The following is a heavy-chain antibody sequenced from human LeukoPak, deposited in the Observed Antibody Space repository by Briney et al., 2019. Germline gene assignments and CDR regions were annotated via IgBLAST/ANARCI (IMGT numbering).Heavy chain of an antibody. Sequence: GRSLRLSCAASGFTFSSYAMHWVRQAPGKGLEWVAVISYDGSNKYYADSVKGRFTISRDKSKNTLYLQMNSLRAEDTAVYYCARDYDFWSGYHFDYWGQGTLVTVSS. J-gene: IGHJ4*02. CDR1: GFTFSSYA. V-gene: IGHV3-30-3*01. CDR3: ARDYDFWSGYHFDY. CDR2: ISYDGSNK. D-gene: IGHD3-3*01.